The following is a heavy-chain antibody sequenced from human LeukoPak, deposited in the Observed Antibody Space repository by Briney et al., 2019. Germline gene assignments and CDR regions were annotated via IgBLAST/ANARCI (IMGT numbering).Heavy chain of an antibody. CDR1: VFTFSTYA. D-gene: IGHD6-13*01. CDR3: AKTYGSSWYGYYFDS. Sequence: GGSLRLSCAASVFTFSTYAMSWVRQAPGKGLQWVSAISGSGGSTYYADSVKGRFTISRDNSKSTLYLQMNSLRAEDTAVYYCAKTYGSSWYGYYFDSWGQGTLVTVSS. J-gene: IGHJ4*02. CDR2: ISGSGGST. V-gene: IGHV3-23*01.